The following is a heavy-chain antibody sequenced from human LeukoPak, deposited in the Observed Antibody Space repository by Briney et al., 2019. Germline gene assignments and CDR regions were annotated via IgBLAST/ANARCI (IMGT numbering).Heavy chain of an antibody. CDR3: ARDSGYDSPATFDY. Sequence: ASVKVSYKASRYTFNSYCNIRLRQAPRPRMEWIGWINPNSGGTNYAQKFQGRVTMTRDTSISTAYMELSRLRSDDTAVYYCARDSGYDSPATFDYWGQGTLVTVSS. CDR1: RYTFNSYC. D-gene: IGHD5-12*01. CDR2: INPNSGGT. V-gene: IGHV1-2*02. J-gene: IGHJ4*02.